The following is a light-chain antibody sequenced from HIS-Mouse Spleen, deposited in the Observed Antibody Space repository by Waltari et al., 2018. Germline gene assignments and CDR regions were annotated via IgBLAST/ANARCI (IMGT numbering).Light chain of an antibody. J-gene: IGLJ2*01. CDR1: ALPKKY. Sequence: SYELTQPPSVSVSPGQTARITCSGDALPKKYAYWYQQKSGQAPVLVIYEGSKRPSGIPERFSGSSSGKMATWTISGAQVEDEADYYCYSTDSSGNHRVFGGGTKLTVL. CDR2: EGS. V-gene: IGLV3-10*01. CDR3: YSTDSSGNHRV.